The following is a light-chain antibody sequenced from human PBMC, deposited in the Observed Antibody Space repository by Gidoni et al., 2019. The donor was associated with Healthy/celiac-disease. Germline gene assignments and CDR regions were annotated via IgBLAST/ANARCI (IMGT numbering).Light chain of an antibody. CDR3: SSYTSSSTLVV. J-gene: IGLJ2*01. CDR1: SSDVGGYNY. Sequence: QSALTQPASVSGSPGPSITISCTGTSSDVGGYNYVSWYQQHPGKAPKLMIYDVSNRPSGVSNRFSGPKSGNTASLTISGLQAEDEADYYCSSYTSSSTLVVFGGGTKLTVL. V-gene: IGLV2-14*01. CDR2: DVS.